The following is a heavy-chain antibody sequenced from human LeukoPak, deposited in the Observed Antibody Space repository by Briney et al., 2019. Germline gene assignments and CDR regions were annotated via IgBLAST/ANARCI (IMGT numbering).Heavy chain of an antibody. V-gene: IGHV3-21*01. Sequence: GGSLRLSCAASGFTFSSYGMNWVRQAPGKGLEWVSLVSIGGSFIYYADSVKGRFTISRDDAKNSLYLQMNSLTAEDTAEYYCARNKINTVTTGWYFDLWGRGTLVNVSS. CDR1: GFTFSSYG. D-gene: IGHD4-17*01. CDR3: ARNKINTVTTGWYFDL. CDR2: VSIGGSFI. J-gene: IGHJ2*01.